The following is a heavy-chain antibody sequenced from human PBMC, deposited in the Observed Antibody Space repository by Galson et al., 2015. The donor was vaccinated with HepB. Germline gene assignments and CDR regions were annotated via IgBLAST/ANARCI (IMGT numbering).Heavy chain of an antibody. D-gene: IGHD2-2*01. J-gene: IGHJ5*02. CDR1: GFTLSSYS. CDR2: ISSSSSYI. Sequence: SLRLSCAASGFTLSSYSMNWVRQAPGKGLEWVSSISSSSSYIYYADSVKGRFTISRDNAKNSLYLQMNSLRAEDTAVYYCARDRGYCSSTSCLRGSSWFDPWGQGTLVTVSS. V-gene: IGHV3-21*01. CDR3: ARDRGYCSSTSCLRGSSWFDP.